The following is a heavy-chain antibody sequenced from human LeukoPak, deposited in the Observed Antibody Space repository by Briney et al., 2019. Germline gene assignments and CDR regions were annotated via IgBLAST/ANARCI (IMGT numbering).Heavy chain of an antibody. CDR2: ISWNSGSI. CDR1: GFTFDDYA. J-gene: IGHJ4*02. V-gene: IGHV3-9*01. D-gene: IGHD6-19*01. Sequence: PGGSLRLSCAASGFTFDDYAMHWVRQAPGKGLEWVSGISWNSGSIGYADSVKGRFTISRDNAKNSLYLQMNSLRAEDTALYYCARDMMGSGWYYYFDYWGQGTLVTVSS. CDR3: ARDMMGSGWYYYFDY.